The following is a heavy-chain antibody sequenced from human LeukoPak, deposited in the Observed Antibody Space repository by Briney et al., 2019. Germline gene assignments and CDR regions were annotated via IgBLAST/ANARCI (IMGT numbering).Heavy chain of an antibody. D-gene: IGHD6-13*01. V-gene: IGHV1-58*02. Sequence: SVKVSCKASGFTFTSSAMQWVRQARGQRLEWIGWIVVGSGNTNYAQKFQERVTITRDMSTSTAYMELSSLRSEDTAVYYCAADPGIAAAGLDAFDIWGQGTMVTVSS. CDR3: AADPGIAAAGLDAFDI. J-gene: IGHJ3*02. CDR1: GFTFTSSA. CDR2: IVVGSGNT.